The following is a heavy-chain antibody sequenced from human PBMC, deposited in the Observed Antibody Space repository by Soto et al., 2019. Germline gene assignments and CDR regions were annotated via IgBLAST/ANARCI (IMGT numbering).Heavy chain of an antibody. Sequence: PGGSLRLSCAASGFTFSSYGMHWVRQAPGKGLEWVAVIWYDGSNKYYADSVKGRLTISRDNSKNTLYLQMNSLRAEDTAVYYCARDQARYCSGGSCSNFDYWGQGTLVTVSS. V-gene: IGHV3-33*01. J-gene: IGHJ4*02. D-gene: IGHD2-15*01. CDR2: IWYDGSNK. CDR3: ARDQARYCSGGSCSNFDY. CDR1: GFTFSSYG.